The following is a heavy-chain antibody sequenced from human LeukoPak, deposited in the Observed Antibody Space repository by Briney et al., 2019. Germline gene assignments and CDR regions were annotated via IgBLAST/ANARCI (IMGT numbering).Heavy chain of an antibody. Sequence: HPGGSLRLSCAASGFTFSSYGMHWVRQAPGKGLEWVAFIRYDGSNKYYADSVKGRFTISRDNSKNTLYLQMNSLRAEDTAVYYCARGPAADPYYFDFWGQGTPVTVSS. CDR3: ARGPAADPYYFDF. CDR1: GFTFSSYG. D-gene: IGHD6-13*01. CDR2: IRYDGSNK. J-gene: IGHJ4*02. V-gene: IGHV3-30*02.